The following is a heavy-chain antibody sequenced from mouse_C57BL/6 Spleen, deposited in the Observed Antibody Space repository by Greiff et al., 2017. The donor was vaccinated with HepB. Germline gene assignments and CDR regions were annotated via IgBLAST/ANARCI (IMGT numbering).Heavy chain of an antibody. CDR2: IHPNSGST. CDR1: GYTFTSYW. D-gene: IGHD2-4*01. Sequence: VQLQQPGAELVKPGASVKLSCKASGYTFTSYWMHWVKQRPGQGLEWIGMIHPNSGSTNYNEKFKSKATLTVDKSSSTDYMQLSSLTSEDSAVYYWASRGDYDRRYWYFDVWGTGTTVTVSS. V-gene: IGHV1-64*01. CDR3: ASRGDYDRRYWYFDV. J-gene: IGHJ1*03.